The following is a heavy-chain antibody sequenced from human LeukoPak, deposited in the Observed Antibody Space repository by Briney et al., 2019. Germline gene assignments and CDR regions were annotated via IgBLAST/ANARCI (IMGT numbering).Heavy chain of an antibody. CDR1: GFSFSNYA. D-gene: IGHD6-19*01. CDR3: AKFYSSGWTYFFDY. CDR2: ISGDGDST. J-gene: IGHJ4*02. V-gene: IGHV3-23*01. Sequence: PGGSLRLSCAASGFSFSNYAISWVRQAPGKGLEWVSTISGDGDSTYFIDSVKGRFTLSRDNSKNPLYLQMNSLRAEDTAVYYCAKFYSSGWTYFFDYWGQGTLVTVSS.